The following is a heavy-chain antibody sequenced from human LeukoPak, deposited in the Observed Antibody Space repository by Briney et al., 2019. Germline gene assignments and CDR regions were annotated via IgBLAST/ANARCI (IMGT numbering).Heavy chain of an antibody. CDR2: IDPSSTYI. J-gene: IGHJ4*02. CDR1: GFTFRSYS. V-gene: IGHV3-21*01. CDR3: VEPTVY. D-gene: IGHD4-11*01. Sequence: GGSLRLSCAASGFTFRSYSMNWVRQAPGKGLEWVSAIDPSSTYIYYADSVKGRFTISRDNSKNTLYLQMNSLRAEDTALYYCVEPTVYWGQGTLVTVSS.